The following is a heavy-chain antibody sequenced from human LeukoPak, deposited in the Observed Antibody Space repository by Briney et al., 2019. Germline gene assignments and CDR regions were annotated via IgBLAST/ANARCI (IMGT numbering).Heavy chain of an antibody. V-gene: IGHV4-59*08. CDR1: GGSISSHY. CDR3: ARSGAIVGATYQPLKT. D-gene: IGHD1-26*01. Sequence: SETLSLTCTVSGGSISSHYWNWIRQSPGKGLEWIGYIYYSGSTNYNPSLKSRVTISVDTSKNQFSLRLSSVTAADTAVHYCARSGAIVGATYQPLKTWGQGTLVTVSS. CDR2: IYYSGST. J-gene: IGHJ5*02.